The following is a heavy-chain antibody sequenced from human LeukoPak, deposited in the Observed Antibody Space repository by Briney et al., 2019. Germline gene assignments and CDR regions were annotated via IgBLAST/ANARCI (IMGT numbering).Heavy chain of an antibody. V-gene: IGHV3-30*18. CDR1: GFTFSSYG. CDR2: ILYDGSNK. J-gene: IGHJ4*02. D-gene: IGHD2-15*01. CDR3: AKEGPWYSFDF. Sequence: GGSLRLSCVASGFTFSSYGMHWVRQAPGKGLEWVAVILYDGSNKYYADSVKGRFTISRDNSKNTMSLQMNSLRAEDTAVYYCAKEGPWYSFDFWGQGTPVTVSS.